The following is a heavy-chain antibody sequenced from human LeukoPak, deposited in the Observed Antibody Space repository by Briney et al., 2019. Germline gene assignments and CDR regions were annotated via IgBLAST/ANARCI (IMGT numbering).Heavy chain of an antibody. D-gene: IGHD3-10*01. CDR1: XXTFXDXX. CDR2: ISGSSGNI. J-gene: IGHJ4*02. Sequence: GGSLRLSCTASXXTFXDXXXXXXXXXXXKGLEWVSYISGSSGNINYADSVKGRFTISRDNAKNSLYLQMNSLRDEDTAVYYCASPVRGWGQGALVTVSS. CDR3: ASPVRG. V-gene: IGHV3-11*03.